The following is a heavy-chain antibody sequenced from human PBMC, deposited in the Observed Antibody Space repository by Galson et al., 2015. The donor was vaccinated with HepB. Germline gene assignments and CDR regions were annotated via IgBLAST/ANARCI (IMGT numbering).Heavy chain of an antibody. D-gene: IGHD1-20*01. CDR1: GLTFSNYA. V-gene: IGHV3-23*01. J-gene: IGHJ4*02. Sequence: SLRLSCAASGLTFSNYAMSWVRQAPGKGLEWVSGIYPSGDTTYYADSVKGRFTISRDDSKNTLYLQMNSLRAEDTGVYFCAKDFCRADNCNPFDYWGQGTLVTVSS. CDR2: IYPSGDTT. CDR3: AKDFCRADNCNPFDY.